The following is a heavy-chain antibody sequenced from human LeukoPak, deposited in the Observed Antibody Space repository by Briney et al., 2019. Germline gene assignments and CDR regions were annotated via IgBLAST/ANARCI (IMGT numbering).Heavy chain of an antibody. J-gene: IGHJ4*02. CDR3: ATMHDSSGYWHYFDY. V-gene: IGHV1-24*01. Sequence: ASVKVSCKVSGYTLTELSMHWVRQAPGKGLEWMGGFDPEDGETIYAQKFQGRVTMTEDTSTDTAYMGLSSLRSEDTAVYYCATMHDSSGYWHYFDYWGQGTLVTVSS. D-gene: IGHD3-22*01. CDR1: GYTLTELS. CDR2: FDPEDGET.